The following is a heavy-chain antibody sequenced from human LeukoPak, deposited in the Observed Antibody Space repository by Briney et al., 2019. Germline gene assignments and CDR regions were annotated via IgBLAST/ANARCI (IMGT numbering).Heavy chain of an antibody. CDR1: GFTFSSYW. D-gene: IGHD3-3*01. J-gene: IGHJ6*03. CDR3: ARVRDFWSGYPRGYYMDV. Sequence: GGSLRLSCAASGFTFSSYWMSWVRQAPGKGLEWVANIKQDGSEIYYVDSVKGRFTISRDNAKNSLYLQMNSLRAEDTAVYYCARVRDFWSGYPRGYYMDVWGKGTTVTVSS. V-gene: IGHV3-7*01. CDR2: IKQDGSEI.